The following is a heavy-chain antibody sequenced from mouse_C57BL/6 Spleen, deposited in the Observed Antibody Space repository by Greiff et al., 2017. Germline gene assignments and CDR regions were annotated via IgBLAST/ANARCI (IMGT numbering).Heavy chain of an antibody. D-gene: IGHD1-1*01. J-gene: IGHJ4*01. Sequence: EVQLQESGGGLVKPGGSLKLSCAASGFTFSSYAMSWVRQTPEKRLEWVATISDGGSYTYYPDNVKGRFTISRDNAKNNLYLQMSHLKSEDTAMYYCARDLTYYGSSYAMDYWGQGTSVTVSS. CDR1: GFTFSSYA. CDR3: ARDLTYYGSSYAMDY. V-gene: IGHV5-4*01. CDR2: ISDGGSYT.